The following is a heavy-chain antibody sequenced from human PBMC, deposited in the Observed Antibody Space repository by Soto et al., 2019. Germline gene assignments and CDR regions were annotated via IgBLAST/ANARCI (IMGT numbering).Heavy chain of an antibody. CDR3: ARDGSITMVRGVTLFDY. D-gene: IGHD3-10*01. J-gene: IGHJ4*02. CDR2: ISSSSSYT. Sequence: PGGSLRLSCAASGFTFSDYYMSWIRQAPGKGLEWVSYISSSSSYTNYADSVKGRFTISRDNAKNSLYLQMNSLRAEDTAVYYCARDGSITMVRGVTLFDYWGKGTLVTVSS. V-gene: IGHV3-11*05. CDR1: GFTFSDYY.